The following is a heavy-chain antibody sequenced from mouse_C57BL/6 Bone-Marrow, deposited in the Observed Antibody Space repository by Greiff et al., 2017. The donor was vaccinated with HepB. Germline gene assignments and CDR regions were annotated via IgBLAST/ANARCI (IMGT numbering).Heavy chain of an antibody. CDR2: IRLKSDNYAT. CDR3: TGPGPYGRYFDV. J-gene: IGHJ1*03. D-gene: IGHD1-1*01. CDR1: GFTFSNYW. V-gene: IGHV6-3*01. Sequence: EVMLVESGGGLVQPGGSMKLSCVASGFTFSNYWMNWVRQSPEKGLEWVAQIRLKSDNYATHYAESVKGRFTISRDDSKSSVYLQMNNLRAEDTGIYYCTGPGPYGRYFDVWGTGTTVTVSS.